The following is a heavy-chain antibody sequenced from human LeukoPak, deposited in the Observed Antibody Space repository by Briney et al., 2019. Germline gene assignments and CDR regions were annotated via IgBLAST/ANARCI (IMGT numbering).Heavy chain of an antibody. V-gene: IGHV4-34*01. J-gene: IGHJ1*01. CDR1: GGSISGYY. CDR3: ARGPRYSSSWYRYFQH. Sequence: SETLSLTCTVSGGSISGYYWSWIRQPPGKGLEWIGEINHSGSTNYNPSLKSRVTISVDTSKNQFSLKLSSVTAADTAVYYCARGPRYSSSWYRYFQHWGQGTLVTVSS. CDR2: INHSGST. D-gene: IGHD6-13*01.